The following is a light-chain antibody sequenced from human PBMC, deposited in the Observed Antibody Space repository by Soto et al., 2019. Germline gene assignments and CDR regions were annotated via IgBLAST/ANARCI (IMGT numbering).Light chain of an antibody. CDR2: EVS. CDR1: SSDVGGYNY. CDR3: SACGGSINVGF. Sequence: QSALTQPPSASGSPGQSVTISCTGTSSDVGGYNYVYWYQQHPGKAPKLMIYEVSKRPSGVPDRFSGSKSGNAASLTISGLQAEDEADYYCSACGGSINVGFFGGGTKLTVL. J-gene: IGLJ2*01. V-gene: IGLV2-8*01.